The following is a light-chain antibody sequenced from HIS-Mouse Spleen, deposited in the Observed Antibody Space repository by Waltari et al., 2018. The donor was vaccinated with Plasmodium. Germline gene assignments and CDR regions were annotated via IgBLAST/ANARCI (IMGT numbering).Light chain of an antibody. V-gene: IGLV3-10*01. CDR3: YSTDSSGNHRV. Sequence: SYELTQPPSVSVSPGQTARITCSGDALPKKYAYWYQQKSGQAPVLVIYEDSKRTSGLPERFSGSSSGTIATLTISGAQVEDEADYYCYSTDSSGNHRVFGGGTKLTVL. CDR2: EDS. CDR1: ALPKKY. J-gene: IGLJ3*02.